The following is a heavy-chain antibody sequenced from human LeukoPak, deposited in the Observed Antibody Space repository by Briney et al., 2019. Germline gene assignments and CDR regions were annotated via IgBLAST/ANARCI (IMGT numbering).Heavy chain of an antibody. V-gene: IGHV1-46*01. CDR3: ARAGIFDY. D-gene: IGHD3-10*01. J-gene: IGHJ4*02. CDR2: IHPSGGST. CDR1: GYTFTIYY. Sequence: ASVKVSCKASGYTFTIYYIHWVRQAPGQGLEWMGIIHPSGGSTSYAQKFQGRVTMTRDTSTSTVYMELSSQRSEDTAVYYCARAGIFDYWGQGTLVTVSS.